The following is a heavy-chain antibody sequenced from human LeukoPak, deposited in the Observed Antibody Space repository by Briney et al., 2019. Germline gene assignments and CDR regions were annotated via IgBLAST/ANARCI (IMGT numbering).Heavy chain of an antibody. CDR3: VKSREASIWYSLGDY. J-gene: IGHJ4*02. CDR2: ISNTGERT. CDR1: RFTCSNYD. V-gene: IGHV3-23*01. Sequence: GVSLRLSCAASRFTCSNYDMTRLGQAPGQGLEGFSSISNTGERTYYADSVKGRFTILRDNSKNTVFLEMNTLRADDTALYHCVKSREASIWYSLGDYWGQGSLVTVS. D-gene: IGHD2-21*02.